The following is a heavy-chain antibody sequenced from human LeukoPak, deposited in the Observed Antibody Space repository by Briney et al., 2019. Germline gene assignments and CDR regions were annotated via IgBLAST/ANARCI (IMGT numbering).Heavy chain of an antibody. D-gene: IGHD3-22*01. CDR3: ARATHPTYYDSSGYYQDY. V-gene: IGHV3-74*01. CDR2: ISSDGSGT. CDR1: GFTFSSYW. J-gene: IGHJ4*02. Sequence: PGGSLRLSCAVSGFTFSSYWMHWVRQAPGKGLVWVSRISSDGSGTSYADSVKGRFTISRDNAKNTLFLQMNSLRAEDTAVYDCARATHPTYYDSSGYYQDYWGQGTLVTVSS.